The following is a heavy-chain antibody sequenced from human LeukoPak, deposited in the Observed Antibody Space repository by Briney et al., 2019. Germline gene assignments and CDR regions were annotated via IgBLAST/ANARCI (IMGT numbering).Heavy chain of an antibody. CDR2: IYYSGST. Sequence: SETLSLTCTVSGGSISSSSYYWGWIRQPPGKGLEWIGSIYYSGSTYYNPSLKSRVTISVDTSKNQFSLKLSSVTAADTAVYYCAREVSSSSGGYYYYYYMDVWGKGTTVTVSS. CDR1: GGSISSSSYY. J-gene: IGHJ6*03. CDR3: AREVSSSSGGYYYYYYMDV. D-gene: IGHD6-6*01. V-gene: IGHV4-39*02.